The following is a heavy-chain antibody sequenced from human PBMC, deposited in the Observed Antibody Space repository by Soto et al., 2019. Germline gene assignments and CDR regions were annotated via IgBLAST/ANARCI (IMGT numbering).Heavy chain of an antibody. J-gene: IGHJ4*01. Sequence: GGSVEVSLQGSGFTLSSYGISWVRQAPGQGLEWMGWISAYNGNTNYAQKLQGRVTMTTDTSTSTAYMELRSLRSDDTAVYYCARDQWFGESAYFDYWG. CDR1: GFTLSSYG. D-gene: IGHD3-10*01. CDR3: ARDQWFGESAYFDY. CDR2: ISAYNGNT. V-gene: IGHV1-18*01.